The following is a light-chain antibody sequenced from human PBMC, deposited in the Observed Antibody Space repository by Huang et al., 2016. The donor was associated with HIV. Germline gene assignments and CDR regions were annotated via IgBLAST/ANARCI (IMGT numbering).Light chain of an antibody. J-gene: IGKJ1*01. V-gene: IGKV1-8*01. CDR1: QDINNF. CDR3: QQYYSYRT. CDR2: AAS. Sequence: AIRMTQSPSSLSASTGDRVNITCRASQDINNFLAWYQQKPGKAPNLLIYAASILETGFPSRFSGSGSGTEFNLSISCLQSEDFATYYCQQYYSYRTFGQGTQVEIK.